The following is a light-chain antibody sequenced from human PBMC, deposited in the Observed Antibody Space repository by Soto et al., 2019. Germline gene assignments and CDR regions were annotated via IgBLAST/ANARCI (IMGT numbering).Light chain of an antibody. CDR3: QQYGSSPPWT. CDR1: QSVSSSY. Sequence: EIVLTQSPGTLSLSPGERATLSCRASQSVSSSYLAWYQQKPGQAPRLLIYDASSRATGIPDRFSGSGSGTDFPLTISRLEPEDFAVYYCQQYGSSPPWTFGQGTKVEFK. CDR2: DAS. V-gene: IGKV3-20*01. J-gene: IGKJ1*01.